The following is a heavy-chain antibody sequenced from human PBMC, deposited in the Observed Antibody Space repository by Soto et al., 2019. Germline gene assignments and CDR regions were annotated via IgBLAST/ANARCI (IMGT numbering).Heavy chain of an antibody. V-gene: IGHV1-46*01. D-gene: IGHD6-13*01. J-gene: IGHJ4*02. CDR2: INPSGGST. Sequence: SQCSQYERLAPGQGLEWMGIINPSGGSTSYAQKFQGRATMTRDTSTSTVYMELSSLRSEDTAVYSCARSIGSSWYYFDSWVQGTRVTVSS. CDR1: SQC. CDR3: ARSIGSSWYYFDS.